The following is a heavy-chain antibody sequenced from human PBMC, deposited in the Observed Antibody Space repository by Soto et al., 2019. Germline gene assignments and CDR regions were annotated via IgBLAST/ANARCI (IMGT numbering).Heavy chain of an antibody. CDR1: GFTFKSYA. CDR3: ARGGTTGWFYFDF. D-gene: IGHD1-7*01. J-gene: IGHJ4*02. CDR2: TPGSGGSS. V-gene: IGHV3-23*01. Sequence: GGSLRLSCAASGFTFKSYAMNWVRQAPGKGLEWVASTPGSGGSSYYADSVKGRFTISRDNSKNTLYLDLNSLKAEDTAMYYCARGGTTGWFYFDFWGQGTQVTVSS.